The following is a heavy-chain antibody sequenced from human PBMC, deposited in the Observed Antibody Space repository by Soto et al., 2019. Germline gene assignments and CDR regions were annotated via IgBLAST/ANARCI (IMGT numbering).Heavy chain of an antibody. CDR3: ARGGLVRGVIIGPPYYYGMDV. J-gene: IGHJ6*02. CDR1: GFTVSSNY. Sequence: PGGSLRLSCAASGFTVSSNYRSWVRQAPGKGLEWVSVIYSGGSTYYADSVKGRFTISRDNSKNTLYLQMNSLRAEDTAVYYCARGGLVRGVIIGPPYYYGMDVWGQGTTVTVSS. CDR2: IYSGGST. D-gene: IGHD3-10*01. V-gene: IGHV3-53*01.